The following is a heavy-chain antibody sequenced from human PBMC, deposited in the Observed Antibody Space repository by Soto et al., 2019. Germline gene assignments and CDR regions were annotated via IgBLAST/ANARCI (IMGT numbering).Heavy chain of an antibody. J-gene: IGHJ3*02. CDR1: GFTFSRYA. Sequence: PGGSLRVCWAASGFTFSRYAMGWVRQAPGKGLEWVSAISGSGGSTYYADSVKGRFTISRDNSKNTLYLQMNSLRAEDTAVYYCAKETTVKDDAFDISGQGTIVTVSS. CDR3: AKETTVKDDAFDI. D-gene: IGHD4-4*01. V-gene: IGHV3-23*01. CDR2: ISGSGGST.